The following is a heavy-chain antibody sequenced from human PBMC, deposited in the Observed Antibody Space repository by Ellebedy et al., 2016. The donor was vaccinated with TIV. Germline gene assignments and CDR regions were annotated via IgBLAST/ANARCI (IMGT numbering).Heavy chain of an antibody. J-gene: IGHJ3*02. Sequence: PGGSLRLSCAASGFTCSDYYMNWIRQAPGKGLEWISFISSRTRYTNYTDSVKGRFTISRDNAKNTVFLHMNSLRAEDTAVYYCAREALNVVRGDHGAFDIWGQGTTVTVSS. D-gene: IGHD3-10*01. CDR1: GFTCSDYY. CDR2: ISSRTRYT. CDR3: AREALNVVRGDHGAFDI. V-gene: IGHV3-11*06.